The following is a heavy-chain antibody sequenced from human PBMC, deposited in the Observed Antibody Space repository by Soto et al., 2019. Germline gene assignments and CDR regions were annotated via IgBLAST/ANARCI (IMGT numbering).Heavy chain of an antibody. CDR1: GFTFSSYA. CDR3: ARDRLEAGIAAAASGMDV. D-gene: IGHD6-13*01. V-gene: IGHV3-30-3*01. CDR2: ISYDGSNK. Sequence: GGALRVSCSASGFTFSSYAMHWVRQAPGKGLEWVAVISYDGSNKYYADSVKGRFTISRDNSKNTLYLQMNSLRAEDTAVYYCARDRLEAGIAAAASGMDVWGQGTTVTVSS. J-gene: IGHJ6*02.